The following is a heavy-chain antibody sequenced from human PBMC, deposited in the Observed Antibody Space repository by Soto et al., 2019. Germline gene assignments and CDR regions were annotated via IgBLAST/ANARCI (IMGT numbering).Heavy chain of an antibody. D-gene: IGHD3-10*01. V-gene: IGHV4-39*02. J-gene: IGHJ4*02. CDR2: IYYSGSA. CDR3: ARRGVLGAVDY. CDR1: CGSIVNSSDC. Sequence: CLTCTVVCGSIVNSSDCCVWIRQPPGKGLEWIGNIYYSGSAYYNPSLKSRVTISVDMSKNNFSLKLSSVTAAYTAVYYCARRGVLGAVDYWGQGTLVTVSS.